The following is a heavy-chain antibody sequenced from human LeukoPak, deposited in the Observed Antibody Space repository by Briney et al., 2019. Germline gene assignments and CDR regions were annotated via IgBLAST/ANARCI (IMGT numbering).Heavy chain of an antibody. V-gene: IGHV1-18*01. CDR1: GYTFTSYG. CDR3: AGGYSYGAPFDY. CDR2: ISAYNGNT. D-gene: IGHD5-18*01. J-gene: IGHJ4*02. Sequence: ASVKVSCKASGYTFTSYGISWVRQAPGQGLEWKGWISAYNGNTNYAQKPQGRVTMTTDTSTSTAYMELRSLRSDDTAVYYCAGGYSYGAPFDYWGQGTLVTVSS.